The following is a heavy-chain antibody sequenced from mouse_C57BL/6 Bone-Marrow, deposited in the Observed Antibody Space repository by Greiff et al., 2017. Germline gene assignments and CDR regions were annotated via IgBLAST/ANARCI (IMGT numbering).Heavy chain of an antibody. J-gene: IGHJ2*01. V-gene: IGHV1-54*01. CDR3: ERRRRKGQRRLDY. Sequence: QVQLQQSGAELVKPGTSVKVSCKASGYAFTNYMMYWVKQRPGQGLEWIGVINPGSGGTNYNEKFKGKATLTADKASSTAYMQLSSLTSEDSAVYVWERRRRKGQRRLDYWGQGTTLTVSS. D-gene: IGHD3-2*02. CDR2: INPGSGGT. CDR1: GYAFTNYM.